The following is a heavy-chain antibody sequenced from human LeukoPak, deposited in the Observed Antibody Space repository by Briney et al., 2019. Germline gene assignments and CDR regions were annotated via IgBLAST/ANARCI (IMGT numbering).Heavy chain of an antibody. CDR1: GYSFTGYY. D-gene: IGHD6-19*01. CDR2: ISPNSGGT. CDR3: AILTDQQWLASFDY. Sequence: GASVKVFCKASGYSFTGYYIHWLRHAPGQALEGMGWISPNSGGTSFAQKFQGRVTMTMDTSISTAYMELGGLRSDDAAVYYCAILTDQQWLASFDYWGQGTLVTVSS. J-gene: IGHJ4*02. V-gene: IGHV1-2*02.